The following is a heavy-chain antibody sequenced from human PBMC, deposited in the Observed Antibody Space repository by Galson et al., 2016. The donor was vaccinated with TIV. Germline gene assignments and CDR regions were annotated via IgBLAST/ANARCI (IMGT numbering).Heavy chain of an antibody. J-gene: IGHJ4*02. D-gene: IGHD3-22*01. CDR1: GFTFSSFA. V-gene: IGHV3-23*01. CDR2: ISAGGGRT. Sequence: SLRLSCAASGFTFSSFAVSWVRQAPGKGLEWVSAISAGGGRTNYADSVKGRFTISRDNPKNTLYLQMSSLRAEDPAVYFCAKMDSSGFDYVRRFDFWGQGTLATVSS. CDR3: AKMDSSGFDYVRRFDF.